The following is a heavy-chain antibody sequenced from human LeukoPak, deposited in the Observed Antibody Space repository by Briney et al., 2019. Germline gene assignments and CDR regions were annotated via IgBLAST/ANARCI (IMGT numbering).Heavy chain of an antibody. CDR2: IYYSGST. J-gene: IGHJ4*02. CDR1: GGSISHYY. Sequence: SETLSLTCAVYGGSISHYYWGWIRQPPGKGLEWIGSIYYSGSTYYNPSLKGRVTISVDTSKNQFSLKLSSVTAADTAVYYCARLPTAGYCSGGSCTGSLDYWGQGTLVTVSS. V-gene: IGHV4-39*01. D-gene: IGHD2-15*01. CDR3: ARLPTAGYCSGGSCTGSLDY.